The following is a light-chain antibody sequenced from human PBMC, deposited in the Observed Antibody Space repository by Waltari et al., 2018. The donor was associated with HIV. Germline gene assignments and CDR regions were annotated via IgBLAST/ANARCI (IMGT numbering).Light chain of an antibody. V-gene: IGLV2-8*01. CDR3: ASHAGSKDV. J-gene: IGLJ2*01. CDR1: SSDVGAYNY. CDR2: DVT. Sequence: GSPGQSVTISCTGTSSDVGAYNYVSWFQQHPGKAPKLMIYDVTKRPSGVPDRFPGSKSGNTASLTVSGLQAEDEADYYCASHAGSKDVFGGGTRLTVL.